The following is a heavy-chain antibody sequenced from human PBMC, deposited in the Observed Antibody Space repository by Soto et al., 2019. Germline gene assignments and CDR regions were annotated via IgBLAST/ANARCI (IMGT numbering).Heavy chain of an antibody. Sequence: GGSLRLSCAASGFTFSSYGMHWVRQAPGKGLEWVAVISYDGSNKYYADSVKGRFTISRDNSKNTLYLQMNSLRAEDTAVYYCAKDLRLTTAREPYYYYYMDVWGKGTTVTISS. J-gene: IGHJ6*03. CDR1: GFTFSSYG. CDR3: AKDLRLTTAREPYYYYYMDV. V-gene: IGHV3-30*18. D-gene: IGHD4-4*01. CDR2: ISYDGSNK.